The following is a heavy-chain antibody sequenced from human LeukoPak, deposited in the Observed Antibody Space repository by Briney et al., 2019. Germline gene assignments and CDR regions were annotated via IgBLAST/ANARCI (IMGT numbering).Heavy chain of an antibody. D-gene: IGHD1-20*01. Sequence: ASVKVSCKASGYRFTDYYVHWVRQAPGRGLEWMAWINPNDGTTNYAQKFQGRVTMITDTSISTAYMELSNLRSDDTAVYYCARTSAYYNYYFDYWGQGTPVTVSS. CDR1: GYRFTDYY. CDR3: ARTSAYYNYYFDY. V-gene: IGHV1-2*02. CDR2: INPNDGTT. J-gene: IGHJ4*02.